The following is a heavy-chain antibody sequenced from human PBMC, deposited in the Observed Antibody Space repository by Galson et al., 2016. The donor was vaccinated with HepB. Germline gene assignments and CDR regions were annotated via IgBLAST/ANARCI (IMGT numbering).Heavy chain of an antibody. J-gene: IGHJ6*02. CDR1: GFTFSHYY. CDR2: ISFDGRGA. CDR3: AKEVDTCWYPLDV. V-gene: IGHV3-30*18. Sequence: SLRLSCAASGFTFSHYYMHWVRQAPGKGLEWVAQISFDGRGANYADSARGRFTISRDNSKNTLYLEMNSLRTEDPAVYHCAKEVDTCWYPLDVWGQGTTVTVSS. D-gene: IGHD6-13*01.